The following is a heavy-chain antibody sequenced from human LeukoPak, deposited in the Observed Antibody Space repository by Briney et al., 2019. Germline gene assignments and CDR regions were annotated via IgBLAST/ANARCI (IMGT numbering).Heavy chain of an antibody. CDR3: AKGPKYYYDSSGLFDY. V-gene: IGHV3-9*01. CDR1: GFTFDDYA. D-gene: IGHD3-22*01. Sequence: GGSLRLPCAASGFTFDDYAMHWVRQAPGKGLEWVSGISWNSGSIGYADSVKGRFTISRDNAKNSLYLQMNSLRAEDTALYYCAKGPKYYYDSSGLFDYWGQGTLVTVSS. J-gene: IGHJ4*02. CDR2: ISWNSGSI.